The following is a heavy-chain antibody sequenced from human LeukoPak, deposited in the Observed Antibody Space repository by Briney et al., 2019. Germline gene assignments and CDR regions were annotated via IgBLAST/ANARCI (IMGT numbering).Heavy chain of an antibody. CDR1: GGSISSYY. V-gene: IGHV4-59*01. CDR3: ARDLSGYSSSWYNFYYGMDV. CDR2: IYYSGST. D-gene: IGHD6-13*01. J-gene: IGHJ6*02. Sequence: PSETLSLTCTVSGGSISSYYWSWIRQPPGKGLEWIGYIYYSGSTNYNPSLKSRVTISVDTSKNQFSLKLSSVTAADTAVYYCARDLSGYSSSWYNFYYGMDVWGQGITVTVSS.